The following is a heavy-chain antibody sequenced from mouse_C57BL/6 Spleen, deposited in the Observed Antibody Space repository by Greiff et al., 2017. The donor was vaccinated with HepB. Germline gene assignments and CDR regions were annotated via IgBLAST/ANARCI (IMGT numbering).Heavy chain of an antibody. J-gene: IGHJ3*01. CDR1: GYSITSGYY. CDR3: ARADYDYDGAWFAY. D-gene: IGHD2-4*01. V-gene: IGHV3-6*01. Sequence: DVKLQESGPGLVKPSQSLSLTCSVTGYSITSGYYWNWIRQFPGNKLEWMGYISYDGSNNYNPSLKNRISITRDTSKNQFFLKLNSVTTEDTATYYCARADYDYDGAWFAYWGQGTLVTVSA. CDR2: ISYDGSN.